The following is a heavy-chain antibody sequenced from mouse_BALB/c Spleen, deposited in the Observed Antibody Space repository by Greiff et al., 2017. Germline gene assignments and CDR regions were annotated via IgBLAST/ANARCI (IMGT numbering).Heavy chain of an antibody. CDR1: GYAFTNYL. Sequence: QVQLQQSGAELVRPGTSVKVSCKASGYAFTNYLIEWVKQRPGQGLEWIGVINPGSGGTNYNEKFKGKATLTADKSSSIAYMELSSLTSEDSAVYYCTREGRLRGYAMDYWGQGTSVTVSS. CDR2: INPGSGGT. J-gene: IGHJ4*01. D-gene: IGHD2-4*01. V-gene: IGHV1-54*01. CDR3: TREGRLRGYAMDY.